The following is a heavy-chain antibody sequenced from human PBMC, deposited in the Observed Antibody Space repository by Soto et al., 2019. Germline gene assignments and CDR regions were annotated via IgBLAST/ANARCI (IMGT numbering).Heavy chain of an antibody. Sequence: GGSLRLFCAASVFTVINYAMHWVRQPPGKGLEWVAVISYDASNKYYAGSVKGRFTISRDNSKNTLYLQMNSLRAEDTAVYYCARTRGYYYDSSGYYDYWGQGILVTVSS. D-gene: IGHD3-22*01. CDR1: VFTVINYA. V-gene: IGHV3-30-3*01. J-gene: IGHJ4*02. CDR3: ARTRGYYYDSSGYYDY. CDR2: ISYDASNK.